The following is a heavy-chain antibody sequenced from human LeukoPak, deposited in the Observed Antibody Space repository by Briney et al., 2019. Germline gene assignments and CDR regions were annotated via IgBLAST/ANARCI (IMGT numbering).Heavy chain of an antibody. D-gene: IGHD2-2*01. V-gene: IGHV1-8*02. CDR1: GYTFSTYD. J-gene: IGHJ4*02. Sequence: ASVRVSCKTSGYTFSTYDINWLRQAAGQGREWMGWLNSNSANTGFAQKFQGRAAITRDTSTATAYSELSGLTSEDTAVYYCARAIRYQLLSDYWGQGTLVTVSS. CDR2: LNSNSANT. CDR3: ARAIRYQLLSDY.